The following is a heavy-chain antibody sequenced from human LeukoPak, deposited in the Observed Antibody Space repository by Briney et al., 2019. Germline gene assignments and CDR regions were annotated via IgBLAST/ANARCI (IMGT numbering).Heavy chain of an antibody. CDR3: ARSWGSGWLYDI. J-gene: IGHJ3*02. CDR1: GGSISSYY. D-gene: IGHD6-19*01. V-gene: IGHV4-34*01. CDR2: INHSGST. Sequence: PSETLSLTCTVPGGSISSYYWSWIRQPPGKGLEWIGEINHSGSTNYNPSLKSRVTIPVDTSKNQFSLKLSSVTDADTAVYYCARSWGSGWLYDIWGQGTMVTVSS.